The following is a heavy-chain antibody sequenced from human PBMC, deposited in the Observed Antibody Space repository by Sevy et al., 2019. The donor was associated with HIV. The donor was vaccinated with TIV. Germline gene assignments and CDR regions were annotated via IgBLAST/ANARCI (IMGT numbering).Heavy chain of an antibody. D-gene: IGHD2-15*01. CDR1: GGSISSSSYY. V-gene: IGHV4-39*01. CDR3: ARHEVVSIVVVVAATPQGDYFDY. CDR2: IYYSGST. Sequence: SETLSLTCTVSGGSISSSSYYWGWIRQPPGKGLEWIGSIYYSGSTYYNPSLKSRVTISGDTSKNQFSLKLSSVTAADTAVYYCARHEVVSIVVVVAATPQGDYFDYWGQGTLVTVSS. J-gene: IGHJ4*02.